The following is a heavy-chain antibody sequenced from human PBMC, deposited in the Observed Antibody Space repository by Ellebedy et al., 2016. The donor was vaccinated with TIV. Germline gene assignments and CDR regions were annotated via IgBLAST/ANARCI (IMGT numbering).Heavy chain of an antibody. CDR2: MFHSGST. Sequence: SDTLSLTXTVSGYSISSGYYWGWIRQPPGQGLEWIGSMFHSGSTYYNPSLKSRVTISVDTTKNQWSLRLSSVTAADTAVYYCARVKWEPSAEYFQHWGQGTLVTVSS. J-gene: IGHJ1*01. CDR3: ARVKWEPSAEYFQH. D-gene: IGHD1-26*01. V-gene: IGHV4-38-2*02. CDR1: GYSISSGYY.